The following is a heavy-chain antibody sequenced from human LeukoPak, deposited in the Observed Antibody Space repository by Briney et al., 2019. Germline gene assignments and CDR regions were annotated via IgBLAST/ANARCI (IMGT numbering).Heavy chain of an antibody. CDR2: MNPNSGNT. CDR3: ARGSWGEIAGRKSFEF. Sequence: ASVKVSCKASEYTFTSYDINWVRQATGQGLEWMGWMNPNSGNTGYAQKFQGRVTMTRVTSISTAYMELNNLTSEDTAVYYCARGSWGEIAGRKSFEFWGQGSLVTVSS. J-gene: IGHJ4*02. CDR1: EYTFTSYD. D-gene: IGHD6-6*01. V-gene: IGHV1-8*01.